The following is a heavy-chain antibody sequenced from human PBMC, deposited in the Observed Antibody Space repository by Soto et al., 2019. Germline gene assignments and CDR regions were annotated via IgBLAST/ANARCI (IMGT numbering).Heavy chain of an antibody. Sequence: KSSETLSLTCVVSNFSISSGYYWGWIRQSPGKGLEWIASIYRSGTTSYNPSLKSRVTISVDPSKNQFSLMLTAVTAADTAVYYCARTHSGSYSSVFNYWGRGSLVTVSS. CDR1: NFSISSGYY. CDR2: IYRSGTT. V-gene: IGHV4-38-2*01. CDR3: ARTHSGSYSSVFNY. D-gene: IGHD1-26*01. J-gene: IGHJ4*02.